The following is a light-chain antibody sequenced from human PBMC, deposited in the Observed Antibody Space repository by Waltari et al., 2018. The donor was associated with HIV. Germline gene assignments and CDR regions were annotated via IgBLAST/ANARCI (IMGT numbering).Light chain of an antibody. CDR1: SSDVGGYNY. J-gene: IGLJ2*01. CDR3: SSYTSSSTLVV. Sequence: QSALTQPASVSGSPGQAITIPCTGTSSDVGGYNYVSRYQQHPGKAPKLMIYEVSNRPSGVCNRFSGSKSGNTASLTISGLQAEDEADYYCSSYTSSSTLVVFGGGTKLTVL. V-gene: IGLV2-14*01. CDR2: EVS.